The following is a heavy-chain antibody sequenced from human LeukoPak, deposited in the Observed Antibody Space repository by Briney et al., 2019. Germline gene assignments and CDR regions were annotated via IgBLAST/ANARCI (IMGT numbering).Heavy chain of an antibody. V-gene: IGHV3-21*01. D-gene: IGHD6-19*01. CDR2: ISSSSTYI. CDR1: GFTFSSYS. J-gene: IGHJ4*02. CDR3: AREPVAGTAPR. Sequence: PGGSLMLSCAASGFTFSSYSMNWVRQAPGKGLEWVSYISSSSTYIDYADSVKGRFTISRDNAKNSLYLQMNSLRAEDTAVYYCAREPVAGTAPRWGQGTLVTVSS.